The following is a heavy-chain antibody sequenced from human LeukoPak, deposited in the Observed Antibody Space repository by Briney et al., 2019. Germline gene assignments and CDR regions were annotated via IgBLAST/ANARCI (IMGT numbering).Heavy chain of an antibody. J-gene: IGHJ4*02. CDR2: INHSGST. V-gene: IGHV4-34*01. CDR3: ARPQGIGYCSSTSCYSFDY. D-gene: IGHD2-2*01. CDR1: GGSSSGYY. Sequence: SETLSLTCAVYGGSSSGYYWSWIRQPPGKGLEWIGEINHSGSTNYNPSLKSRVTISVDTSKNHFSLKLSSVTAADTAVYYCARPQGIGYCSSTSCYSFDYWGQGTLVTVSS.